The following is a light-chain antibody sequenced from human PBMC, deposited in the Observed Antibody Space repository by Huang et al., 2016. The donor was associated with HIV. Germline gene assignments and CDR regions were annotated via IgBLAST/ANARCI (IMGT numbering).Light chain of an antibody. J-gene: IGKJ5*01. V-gene: IGKV3-11*01. CDR1: QSVSNY. CDR3: HQRSSWPPVT. CDR2: DTS. Sequence: EIVLTQSPATLSLSPGERATLSCRSSQSVSNYLAWFQQKPGQAPRLLIYDTSNRAPGTPARFSCSGSGTDFSLTISSLEPEDFAVYYCHQRSSWPPVTFGQGTRLDIK.